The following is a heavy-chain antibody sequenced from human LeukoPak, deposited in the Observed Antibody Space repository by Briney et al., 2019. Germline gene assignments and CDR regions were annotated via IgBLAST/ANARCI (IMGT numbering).Heavy chain of an antibody. V-gene: IGHV3-15*01. CDR1: GVTLSTAW. Sequence: GGSLRLSCAASGVTLSTAWMSWVRQAPGKGLEWVGRIKRKTDGGTTDYAAPVKGRFTISRDDSKTSLYLQMNNLKTEDTAVYYCTTDTRRVVVPKWGQGTLVAVSS. CDR2: IKRKTDGGTT. D-gene: IGHD2-15*01. J-gene: IGHJ4*02. CDR3: TTDTRRVVVPK.